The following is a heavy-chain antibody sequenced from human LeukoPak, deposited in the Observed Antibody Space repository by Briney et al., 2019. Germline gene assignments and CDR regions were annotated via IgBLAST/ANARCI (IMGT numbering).Heavy chain of an antibody. D-gene: IGHD2-8*01. CDR3: ANEEWYRFDY. CDR1: GFAFNSYW. Sequence: GGSLRLSCAASGFAFNSYWMSWVRQTPGKGLEWVATMDGGGSATYYVDSVKGRFTITRDNAKNSLFLQMNSLRAEDTALYYCANEEWYRFDYWGQGTLVAVPS. V-gene: IGHV3-7*03. J-gene: IGHJ4*02. CDR2: MDGGGSAT.